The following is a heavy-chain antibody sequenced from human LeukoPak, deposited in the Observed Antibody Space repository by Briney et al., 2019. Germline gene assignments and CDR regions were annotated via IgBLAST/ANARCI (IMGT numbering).Heavy chain of an antibody. CDR2: IKQDGSEK. D-gene: IGHD3-22*01. V-gene: IGHV3-7*01. J-gene: IGHJ3*02. CDR3: ARAPSSDYYDSSSGAFDI. CDR1: GFTFSSYW. Sequence: GGSLGLSCAASGFTFSSYWMSRVRQAPGKGLEWVANIKQDGSEKYYVDSVKGRFTISRDKAKNSLYLQMNSLRAEDTAVYYCARAPSSDYYDSSSGAFDIWGQGTMVTVSS.